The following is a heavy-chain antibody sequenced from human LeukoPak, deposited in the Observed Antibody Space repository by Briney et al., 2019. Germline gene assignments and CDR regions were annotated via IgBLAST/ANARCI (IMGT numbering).Heavy chain of an antibody. CDR1: GGSISSYY. CDR2: IYYSGST. CDR3: ARHRTWNYYYGMDV. Sequence: PSETLSLTCTVPGGSISSYYWSWIRQPPGKGLEWIGYIYYSGSTNYTPSLKSRVTISVDTSKNQFSLKLSAVTAADTAVYYCARHRTWNYYYGMDVWGQGTTVTVSS. V-gene: IGHV4-59*08. J-gene: IGHJ6*02.